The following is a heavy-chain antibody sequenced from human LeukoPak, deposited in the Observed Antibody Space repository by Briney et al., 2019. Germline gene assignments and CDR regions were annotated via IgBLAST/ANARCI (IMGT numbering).Heavy chain of an antibody. Sequence: GGSLRLSCAASGFTFSSYSMNWVRQAPGKGLEWVSSISSSSSYIYYADSVKGRFTISRDNAKNSLYLQMNSPRAEDTAVYYCASGPHYDSSGAFDYWGQGTLVTVSS. CDR1: GFTFSSYS. V-gene: IGHV3-21*01. CDR3: ASGPHYDSSGAFDY. D-gene: IGHD3-22*01. CDR2: ISSSSSYI. J-gene: IGHJ4*02.